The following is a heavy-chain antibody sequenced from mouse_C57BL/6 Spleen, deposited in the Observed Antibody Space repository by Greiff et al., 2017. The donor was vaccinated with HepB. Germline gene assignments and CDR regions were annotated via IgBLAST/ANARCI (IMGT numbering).Heavy chain of an antibody. D-gene: IGHD2-4*01. CDR2: INPSRGYT. Sequence: QVQLQQSGAELARPGASVKMSCKASGYTSSSHTMHWVKQRPGQGLEGIGYINPSRGYTKYNQKFKDKATLTADKSSSTAYMLLRNLTSEDAAVYYCARIYYEAQNYWGQGTTLTVSS. CDR3: ARIYYEAQNY. V-gene: IGHV1-4*01. CDR1: GYTSSSHT. J-gene: IGHJ2*01.